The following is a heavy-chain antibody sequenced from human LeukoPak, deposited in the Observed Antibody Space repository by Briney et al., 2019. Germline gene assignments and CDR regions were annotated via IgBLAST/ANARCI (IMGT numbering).Heavy chain of an antibody. V-gene: IGHV3-30-3*01. CDR2: ISYDGSNK. D-gene: IGHD6-13*01. Sequence: GGSLRLSCAASGFTFSSYAMSWVRQAPGKGLEWVAVISYDGSNKYYADSVKGRFTISRDNSKNTLYLQMNSLRAEDTAVYYCARDIAAAGRYYYYYGMDVWGQGTTVTVSS. CDR3: ARDIAAAGRYYYYYGMDV. J-gene: IGHJ6*02. CDR1: GFTFSSYA.